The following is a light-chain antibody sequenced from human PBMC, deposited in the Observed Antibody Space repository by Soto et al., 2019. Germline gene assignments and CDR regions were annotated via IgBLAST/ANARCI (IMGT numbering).Light chain of an antibody. CDR1: SSNLGAPYD. CDR3: QSYDSSLSAVV. CDR2: GNR. J-gene: IGLJ2*01. V-gene: IGLV1-40*01. Sequence: QSALTQPPSVSGAPGQRVIISCTGSSSNLGAPYDVHWYQQFPGTAPKLLIYGNRNRPSGVPARFSASKSGTSASLAITGLQAEDEADYYCQSYDSSLSAVVFGGGTKLTVL.